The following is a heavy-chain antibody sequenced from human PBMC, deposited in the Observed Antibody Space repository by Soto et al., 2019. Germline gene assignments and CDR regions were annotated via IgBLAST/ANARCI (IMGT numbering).Heavy chain of an antibody. D-gene: IGHD5-18*01. CDR2: INPSSGGA. V-gene: IGHV1-2*04. CDR1: GYTFTGYY. Sequence: AASVKVSCKASGYTFTGYYLHWVRQAPGQGLEWMGWINPSSGGANIAQKFQGWVTMTRDTSIDTAYMELTRLRSDDTAVYYCARDAAMGDYYHYGMDVWGQGTPVTVS. CDR3: ARDAAMGDYYHYGMDV. J-gene: IGHJ6*02.